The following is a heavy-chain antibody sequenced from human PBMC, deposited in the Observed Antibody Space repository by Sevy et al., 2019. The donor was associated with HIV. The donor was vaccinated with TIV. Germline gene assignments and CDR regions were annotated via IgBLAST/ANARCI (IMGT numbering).Heavy chain of an antibody. Sequence: GSLRLSCAASGFTFSSYTMNWVRQAPGKGLEWVSSISTTSSYIYYADSVKGRCTISRDNAKNSLYLQINSLRAEDTAVYYCARYGDGGGIDYWGQGTLVTVSS. J-gene: IGHJ4*02. CDR2: ISTTSSYI. V-gene: IGHV3-21*01. CDR1: GFTFSSYT. CDR3: ARYGDGGGIDY. D-gene: IGHD3-16*01.